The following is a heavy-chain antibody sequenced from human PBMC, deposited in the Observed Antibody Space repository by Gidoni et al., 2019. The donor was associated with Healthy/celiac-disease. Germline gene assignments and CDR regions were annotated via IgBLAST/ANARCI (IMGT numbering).Heavy chain of an antibody. CDR2: ISSSSSTI. CDR1: GFTFSSYS. V-gene: IGHV3-48*02. D-gene: IGHD2-15*01. Sequence: EVQLVESGGGLVQPGGSLRLSCAASGFTFSSYSMNWGRQAPGKGLEWVSYISSSSSTIYYADSVKGRFTISRDNAKNSLYLQMNSLRDEDTAVYYCARGTYCSGGSCYWDYYYGMDVWGQGTTVTVSS. J-gene: IGHJ6*02. CDR3: ARGTYCSGGSCYWDYYYGMDV.